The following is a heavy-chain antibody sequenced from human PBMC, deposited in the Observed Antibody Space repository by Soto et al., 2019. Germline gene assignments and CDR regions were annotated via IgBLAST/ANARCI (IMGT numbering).Heavy chain of an antibody. J-gene: IGHJ4*02. CDR1: GGTFNTYA. D-gene: IGHD3-10*01. CDR3: ARDVQVHTPAFVY. CDR2: ISPMFGAA. Sequence: QVQLVQSGAEMKKPGSSVKVSCQSSGGTFNTYAMNWVRQAPGQGPEWMGDISPMFGAANYAPKFQGRVTITADEFTGTSYMQLSSLTSEDTARYFFARDVQVHTPAFVYWGQGTLVTVSS. V-gene: IGHV1-69*19.